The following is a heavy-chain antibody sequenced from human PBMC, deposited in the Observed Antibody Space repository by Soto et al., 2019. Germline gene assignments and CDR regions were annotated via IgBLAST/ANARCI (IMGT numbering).Heavy chain of an antibody. CDR3: ARETPGDRLSYASGI. Sequence: QVQLLESGPGLVKPSQTLSLTCSVSGDSITRRGQYWTWIRQFPGKGLEWIGYIYYTGTTYYSPSLRGRVVLSRDTSQNHFFLRLSSVSAADTAIYFCARETPGDRLSYASGIWGEGTLVTDSS. CDR1: GDSITRRGQY. V-gene: IGHV4-31*03. CDR2: IYYTGTT. D-gene: IGHD3-10*01. J-gene: IGHJ3*02.